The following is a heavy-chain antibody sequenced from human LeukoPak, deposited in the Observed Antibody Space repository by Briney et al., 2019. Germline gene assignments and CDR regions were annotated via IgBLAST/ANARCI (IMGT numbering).Heavy chain of an antibody. CDR1: AYSISSGFY. Sequence: SETLSLTCTVSAYSISSGFYWGWIRQPPGKGLEWIGSIYHSGSTYYNPSLKSRVTISVDTSKNQFSLKLSSVTAADTAVYYCARVYYYDSSGYYFFDYWGQGTLVTVSS. J-gene: IGHJ4*02. V-gene: IGHV4-38-2*02. CDR3: ARVYYYDSSGYYFFDY. CDR2: IYHSGST. D-gene: IGHD3-22*01.